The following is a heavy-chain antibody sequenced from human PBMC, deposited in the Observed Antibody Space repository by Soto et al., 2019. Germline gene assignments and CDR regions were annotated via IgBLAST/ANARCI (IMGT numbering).Heavy chain of an antibody. V-gene: IGHV3-72*01. J-gene: IGHJ4*02. Sequence: EVQLVESGGGLVQPGGSLRLSCAASGFSFSDHNMDWVRQAPGTGLEWVGRSRNKANSYTTGYAASVKGRFTGSRGDSKNSLSLEMNSLKAEDTAVYYCARDFFYWAPGTLVTVSS. CDR3: ARDFFY. D-gene: IGHD3-3*01. CDR1: GFSFSDHN. CDR2: SRNKANSYTT.